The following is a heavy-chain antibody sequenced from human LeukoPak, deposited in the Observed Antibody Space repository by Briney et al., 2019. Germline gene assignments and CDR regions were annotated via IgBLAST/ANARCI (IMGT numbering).Heavy chain of an antibody. D-gene: IGHD6-13*01. V-gene: IGHV3-30*18. Sequence: GGSLRLSCAASGSTFSSYGMHWVRQAPGKGLEWVAVISYDGSNKYYADSVKGRFTISRDNSKNALYLQMNSLRAEDTAVYYCAKVAYSSSWYRLYYFDYWGQGTLVTVSS. CDR1: GSTFSSYG. CDR2: ISYDGSNK. J-gene: IGHJ4*02. CDR3: AKVAYSSSWYRLYYFDY.